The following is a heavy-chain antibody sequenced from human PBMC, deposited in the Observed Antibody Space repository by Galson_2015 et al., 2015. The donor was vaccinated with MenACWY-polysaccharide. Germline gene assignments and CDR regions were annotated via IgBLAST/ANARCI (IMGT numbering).Heavy chain of an antibody. CDR2: ISSSGGST. CDR1: GFSFGSSA. Sequence: SLSLSCAASGFSFGSSAMTWVRQAPGTGLEWVSLISSSGGSTYYAESVTGRFTISRDNFKNTLFLQMNSLRAGDTAIYYCAKVDGPGDFYSLDHWGQGTPVLVSS. J-gene: IGHJ4*02. V-gene: IGHV3-23*01. CDR3: AKVDGPGDFYSLDH. D-gene: IGHD2/OR15-2a*01.